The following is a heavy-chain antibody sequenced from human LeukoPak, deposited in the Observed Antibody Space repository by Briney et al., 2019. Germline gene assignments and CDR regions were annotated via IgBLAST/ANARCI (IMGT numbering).Heavy chain of an antibody. CDR2: ISSSSSYI. Sequence: PGGSLRLSCAASGFTFSSYSMNWVRQAPGKGLECVSSISSSSSYIYYADSVKGRFTISRDNAKNSLYLQMNSLRAEDTAVYYCARVSSGQRGALDYWGQGTLVTVSS. CDR3: ARVSSGQRGALDY. CDR1: GFTFSSYS. J-gene: IGHJ4*02. V-gene: IGHV3-21*01. D-gene: IGHD6-19*01.